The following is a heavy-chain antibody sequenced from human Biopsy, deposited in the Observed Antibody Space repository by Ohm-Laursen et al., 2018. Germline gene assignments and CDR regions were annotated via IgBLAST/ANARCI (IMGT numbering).Heavy chain of an antibody. CDR2: IFYRGST. CDR3: ARDYDTSGYYYVS. Sequence: TLSLTCTVSGGSISNNNYYWGWFRQPPGKGLEWIGSIFYRGSTHYKPSLKSRVNISVDTSKNQFSLKLTSVTAADTAVYYCARDYDTSGYYYVSWGQGTLVTVSS. J-gene: IGHJ5*02. CDR1: GGSISNNNYY. V-gene: IGHV4-39*01. D-gene: IGHD3-22*01.